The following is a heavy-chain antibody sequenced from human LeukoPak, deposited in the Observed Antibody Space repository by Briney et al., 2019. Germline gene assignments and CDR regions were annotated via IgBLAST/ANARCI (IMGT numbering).Heavy chain of an antibody. CDR2: RSYDGSNK. J-gene: IGHJ4*02. Sequence: GGSLRLSCAASGFTLSSYAMHWVRQAPGKGLEWVAVRSYDGSNKYYADSVKGRFTISRDNSKNTLYLQMNSLRAEDTAVYYCARESYCSSTSCPPDYWGQGTLVTVSS. D-gene: IGHD2-2*01. CDR1: GFTLSSYA. V-gene: IGHV3-30*01. CDR3: ARESYCSSTSCPPDY.